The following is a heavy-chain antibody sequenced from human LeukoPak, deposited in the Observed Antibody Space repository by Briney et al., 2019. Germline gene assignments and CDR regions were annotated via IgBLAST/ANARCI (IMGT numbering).Heavy chain of an antibody. Sequence: KPSETLSLTCTVSGGSISSYYWSWIRQPPGKGLEWIGYIYYSGSTNYNPSLKSRVTISVDTSKNQFSLKLSSVTAADTAVYYCARDRRGWDYGAPYYYYYGMDVWGQGTTVTVSS. CDR3: ARDRRGWDYGAPYYYYYGMDV. D-gene: IGHD4-17*01. CDR2: IYYSGST. V-gene: IGHV4-59*01. CDR1: GGSISSYY. J-gene: IGHJ6*02.